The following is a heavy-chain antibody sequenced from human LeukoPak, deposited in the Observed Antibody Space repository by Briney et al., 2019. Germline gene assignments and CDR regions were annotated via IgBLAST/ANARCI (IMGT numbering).Heavy chain of an antibody. J-gene: IGHJ4*02. CDR2: ISSSSSYI. D-gene: IGHD3-3*01. V-gene: IGHV3-21*01. CDR1: GFTFSSYS. CDR3: ARDLDRFLEWLFLY. Sequence: PGGSLRLSCAASGFTFSSYSMNWVRQAPGKGLEWVSSISSSSSYIYYADSVKGRFTISRDNAKNTLYLQMNSLRAEDTAVYYCARDLDRFLEWLFLYWGQGTLVTVSS.